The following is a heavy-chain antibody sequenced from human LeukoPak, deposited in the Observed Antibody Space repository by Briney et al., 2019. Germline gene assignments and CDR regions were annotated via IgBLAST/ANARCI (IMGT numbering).Heavy chain of an antibody. CDR2: ISGSGGST. V-gene: IGHV3-23*01. CDR1: GFTFSSYG. Sequence: GGSLRLSCAASGFTFSSYGLSWVRQAPGKGLEWVSGISGSGGSTNYAGSVKGRFTISRDNSKSTLYLQMNSLRAEDTAVYYCAKETSRIGGSMASFDYWGQGTLVTVSS. CDR3: AKETSRIGGSMASFDY. D-gene: IGHD1-26*01. J-gene: IGHJ4*02.